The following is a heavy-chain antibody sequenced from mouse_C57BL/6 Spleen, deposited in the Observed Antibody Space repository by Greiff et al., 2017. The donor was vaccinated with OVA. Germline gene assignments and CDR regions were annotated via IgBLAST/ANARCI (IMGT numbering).Heavy chain of an antibody. Sequence: QVQLQQSGAELVRPGASVTLSCKASGYTITDYEMHWVKQTPVPGLEWIGAIDPETSGTAYNQKFKGKAILTADKSSSTAYMELRSLTSEDSAVYYCTREEVTTVPIHYWGQGTTLTVSS. CDR3: TREEVTTVPIHY. V-gene: IGHV1-15*01. CDR2: IDPETSGT. D-gene: IGHD1-1*01. J-gene: IGHJ2*01. CDR1: GYTITDYE.